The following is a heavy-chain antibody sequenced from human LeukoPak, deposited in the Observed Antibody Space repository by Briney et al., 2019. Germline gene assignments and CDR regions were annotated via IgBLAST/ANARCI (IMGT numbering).Heavy chain of an antibody. J-gene: IGHJ3*02. V-gene: IGHV1-2*02. CDR3: ARVTSYCGGDCYPSDAFDI. CDR2: INPNSGGT. Sequence: ASVKVSCKASGYTFTGYYMHWVRQAPGQGLEWMGWINPNSGGTNYAQKFQGRVTMTRDTSISTAYMELSRLRSDDTVVYYCARVTSYCGGDCYPSDAFDIWGQGTMVTVSS. D-gene: IGHD2-21*02. CDR1: GYTFTGYY.